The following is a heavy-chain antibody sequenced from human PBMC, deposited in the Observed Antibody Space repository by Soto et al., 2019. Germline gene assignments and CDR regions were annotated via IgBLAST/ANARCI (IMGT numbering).Heavy chain of an antibody. V-gene: IGHV1-18*01. CDR2: ISTYNGNT. CDR3: ARDLPGYCSGASCYYFDY. Sequence: QVQLVQSGTEVKKPGASVKVSCKASGYTFTSYGISWVRQAPGQGLEWMGWISTYNGNTIYAQNLQGRVTMTTDTSTRTAYMELRRLTSDDTAVYYCARDLPGYCSGASCYYFDYWGQGTRVTVSS. D-gene: IGHD2-15*01. CDR1: GYTFTSYG. J-gene: IGHJ4*02.